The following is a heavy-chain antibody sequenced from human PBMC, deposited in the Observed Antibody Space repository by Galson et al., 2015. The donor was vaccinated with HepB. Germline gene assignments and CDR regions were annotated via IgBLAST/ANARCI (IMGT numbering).Heavy chain of an antibody. J-gene: IGHJ2*01. CDR2: ISAYNGNT. CDR1: GYTFTSYG. D-gene: IGHD6-13*01. CDR3: ARAGRSGAAGSPTVDFDL. V-gene: IGHV1-18*01. Sequence: SVKVSCKASGYTFTSYGISWVRQAPGQGLEWMGWISAYNGNTNYAQKLQGRVTMTTDTSTSTAYMELRSLRSDDTAVYYCARAGRSGAAGSPTVDFDLWGRGTLVTVSS.